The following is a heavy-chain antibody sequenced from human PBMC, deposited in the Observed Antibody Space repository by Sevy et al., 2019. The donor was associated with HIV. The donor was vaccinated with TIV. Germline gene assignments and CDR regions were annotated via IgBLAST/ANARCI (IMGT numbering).Heavy chain of an antibody. CDR2: IKGDGSDK. D-gene: IGHD3-16*01. CDR3: AHETIGRFDS. V-gene: IGHV3-7*01. J-gene: IGHJ4*02. Sequence: GGSLRLSCAASGFTFSVYWMNWVRQAPGKGLEWVANIKGDGSDKHYVDSVEGRFTISRTNGKNLLYLQMNSLRVEDTAVYYCAHETIGRFDSWGQGTLVTVSS. CDR1: GFTFSVYW.